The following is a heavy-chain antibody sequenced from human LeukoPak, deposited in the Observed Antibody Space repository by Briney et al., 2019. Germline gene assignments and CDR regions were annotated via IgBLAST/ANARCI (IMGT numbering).Heavy chain of an antibody. CDR3: ARDPSWGLVAATQGGSFDP. CDR1: GGTFSSYT. J-gene: IGHJ5*02. V-gene: IGHV1-69*04. Sequence: SVKVSCKASGGTFSSYTISWVRQAPGQGLEWMGRIIPILGIANYAQKFQGRVTITADKSTSTAYMELSSLRSEDTAVYYCARDPSWGLVAATQGGSFDPWGQGTLVTVSS. CDR2: IIPILGIA. D-gene: IGHD2-15*01.